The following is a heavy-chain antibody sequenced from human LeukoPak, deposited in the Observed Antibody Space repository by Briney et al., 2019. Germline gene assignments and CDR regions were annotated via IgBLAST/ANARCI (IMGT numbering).Heavy chain of an antibody. J-gene: IGHJ4*02. CDR2: IYWDGSST. D-gene: IGHD2-21*02. V-gene: IGHV3-43*01. CDR1: GFTFDDYT. CDR3: AKDGLPYCGGDCYSLDY. Sequence: PGGSLRLSCAASGFTFDDYTMNWVRQAPGKGLEWVSLIYWDGSSTYYADSVKGRFTISRDNSKNSLYLQVNSLRTEDTALYYCAKDGLPYCGGDCYSLDYWGQGTLVTVSS.